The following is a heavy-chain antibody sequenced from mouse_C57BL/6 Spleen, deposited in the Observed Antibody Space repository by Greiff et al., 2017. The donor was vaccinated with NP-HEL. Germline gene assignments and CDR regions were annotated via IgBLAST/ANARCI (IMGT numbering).Heavy chain of an antibody. J-gene: IGHJ2*01. Sequence: QVQLQQPGAELVMPGASVKLSCKASGYTFTSYWMHWVKQRPGQGLEWIGEIDPSDSYTNYNQKFKGKSTLTVDKSSSTPYMQLSSRTSEDSAVDYCAREPYGHTAYWGQGTTLTVSS. CDR2: IDPSDSYT. D-gene: IGHD1-1*02. V-gene: IGHV1-69*01. CDR1: GYTFTSYW. CDR3: AREPYGHTAY.